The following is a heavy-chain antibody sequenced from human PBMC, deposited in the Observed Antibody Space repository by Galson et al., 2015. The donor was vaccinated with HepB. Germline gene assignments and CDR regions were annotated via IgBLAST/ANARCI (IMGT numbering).Heavy chain of an antibody. Sequence: SLRLSCAASGFTVSSNYMNWVRQAPGKGLEWVSVFYSDGSTYYADSVKGRFTVSGHDSRNTLYLQMNSLRAEDTAVFYCARGGNWFDGYPDAFDLWGQGTMVTVSS. CDR3: ARGGNWFDGYPDAFDL. V-gene: IGHV3-53*04. CDR1: GFTVSSNY. J-gene: IGHJ3*01. D-gene: IGHD1-1*01. CDR2: FYSDGST.